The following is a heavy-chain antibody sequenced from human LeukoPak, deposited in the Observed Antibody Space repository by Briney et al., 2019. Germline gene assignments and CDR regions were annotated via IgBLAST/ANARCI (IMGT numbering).Heavy chain of an antibody. Sequence: SVKVSCKASGGTFSSYAISWVRQAPGQGLEWMGGIFHIFGTTNYAQTFQGRVTITADESTTTAYMELSSLRSEDTAVYYGARARQRIVVVVAATPGAFDIWGQGTMVTVSS. CDR2: IFHIFGTT. CDR3: ARARQRIVVVVAATPGAFDI. J-gene: IGHJ3*02. D-gene: IGHD2-15*01. V-gene: IGHV1-69*13. CDR1: GGTFSSYA.